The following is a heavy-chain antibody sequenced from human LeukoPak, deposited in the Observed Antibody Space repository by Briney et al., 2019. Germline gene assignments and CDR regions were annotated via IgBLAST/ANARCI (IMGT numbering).Heavy chain of an antibody. CDR3: APGGYCSSTSCHIPPYYYGMDV. J-gene: IGHJ6*02. CDR2: ISGSGGST. Sequence: GGSLRLSCTASGFTFSSYAMSWVRQAPGKGLEWVSAISGSGGSTYYADSVKGRFTISRDNSKNTLYLQMNSLRAEDTAVYYCAPGGYCSSTSCHIPPYYYGMDVWGQGTTVTVSS. D-gene: IGHD2-2*02. V-gene: IGHV3-23*01. CDR1: GFTFSSYA.